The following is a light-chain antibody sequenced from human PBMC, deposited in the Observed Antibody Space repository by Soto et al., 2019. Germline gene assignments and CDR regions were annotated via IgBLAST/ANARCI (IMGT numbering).Light chain of an antibody. V-gene: IGLV1-44*01. CDR1: SSNIGSNP. Sequence: QSVLTQPPSTSGTPGQRVTISCSGSSSNIGSNPVSWYQQLPGTAPKLLIYSNDQRPAGVPDRFSGSRSGTSASLAISGLQSEDEAAYYCAAWDDRLSWVFGGGTKLTVL. J-gene: IGLJ3*02. CDR2: SND. CDR3: AAWDDRLSWV.